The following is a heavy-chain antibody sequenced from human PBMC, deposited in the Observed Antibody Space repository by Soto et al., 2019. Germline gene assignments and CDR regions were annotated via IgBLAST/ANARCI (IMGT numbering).Heavy chain of an antibody. CDR2: ISAYNGNT. CDR3: ARDLWIGGRDHGMDV. D-gene: IGHD2-2*03. V-gene: IGHV1-18*01. J-gene: IGHJ6*02. Sequence: QVQLVQSGAEVKKPGASVQVSCKASGYTFTSYGISWVRQAPGQGLEWMGWISAYNGNTNYAQKLQGRVTMTTDTSTSTAYMELRSLRSDDTALYYWARDLWIGGRDHGMDVWGQETTVTVSS. CDR1: GYTFTSYG.